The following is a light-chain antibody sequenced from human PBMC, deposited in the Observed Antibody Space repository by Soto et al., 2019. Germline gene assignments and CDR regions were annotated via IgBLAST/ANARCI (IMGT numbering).Light chain of an antibody. V-gene: IGLV2-14*03. Sequence: QSALTQPASVSGSPGQSITISCTGTSSDVGGYNYVSWYQQQPGKAHKLMFYDVSNRPSGVSHRSSGSTSGNSASLTISGLPADDEDDYYSSSYTSSSTYVFGTGTKLTVL. J-gene: IGLJ1*01. CDR2: DVS. CDR3: SSYTSSSTYV. CDR1: SSDVGGYNY.